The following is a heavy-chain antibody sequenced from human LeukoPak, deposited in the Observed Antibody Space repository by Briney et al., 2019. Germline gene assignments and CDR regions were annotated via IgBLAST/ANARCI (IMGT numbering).Heavy chain of an antibody. J-gene: IGHJ6*03. CDR1: GGTFSSYA. Sequence: APVKVSCKASGGTFSSYAISWVRQAPGQGLEWMGGIIPIFGTANHAQKFQGRVTITTDESTSTAYMELSSLRSEDTAVYYCARGIVVVPAADSDYYMDVWGKGTTVTVSS. CDR3: ARGIVVVPAADSDYYMDV. CDR2: IIPIFGTA. V-gene: IGHV1-69*05. D-gene: IGHD2-2*01.